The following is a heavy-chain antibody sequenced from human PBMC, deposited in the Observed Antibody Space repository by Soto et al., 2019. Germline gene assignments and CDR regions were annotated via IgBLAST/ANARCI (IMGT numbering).Heavy chain of an antibody. CDR1: GFTFSDYY. J-gene: IGHJ4*02. V-gene: IGHV3-11*01. D-gene: IGHD5-12*01. CDR2: ISSSGSTV. Sequence: QVQLVESGGGLVKPGGSLRLSCAASGFTFSDYYMSWIRQAPGKGLEWLSYISSSGSTVFYADSLKGRFTVSRDNAKNSLYLQMNSLTAADTAVYFCAGDRLGGYKFDLWGQGALVTVSS. CDR3: AGDRLGGYKFDL.